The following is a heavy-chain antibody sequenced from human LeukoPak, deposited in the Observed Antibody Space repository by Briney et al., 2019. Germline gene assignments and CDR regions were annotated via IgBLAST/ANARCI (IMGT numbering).Heavy chain of an antibody. J-gene: IGHJ6*02. CDR2: ISWSSGNI. D-gene: IGHD5-12*01. Sequence: VRSLRLSCAASGFTLDDYAMPWVRQAPGKGLEWVAGISWSSGNIGYADSVKGRFTISRDNAENSLHLQMNSLRTEDTGLYFCARDAWRRAFNYGMDVWGQGNTVAVSS. V-gene: IGHV3-9*01. CDR3: ARDAWRRAFNYGMDV. CDR1: GFTLDDYA.